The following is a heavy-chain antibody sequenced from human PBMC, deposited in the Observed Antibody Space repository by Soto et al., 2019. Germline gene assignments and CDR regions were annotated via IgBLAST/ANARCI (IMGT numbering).Heavy chain of an antibody. CDR3: ARFAREENPKVGSWYSFDY. CDR1: GGSISSGGYF. V-gene: IGHV4-31*03. D-gene: IGHD2-21*02. CDR2: IYYSGRT. J-gene: IGHJ4*02. Sequence: TLSLTCTVSGGSISSGGYFWSWVRQHPGKGLEWIGNIYYSGRTYYNPSPKSRVTISVDTSKNQFSLKLSSVTAADTAVYYCARFAREENPKVGSWYSFDYWGQGTRVTVSS.